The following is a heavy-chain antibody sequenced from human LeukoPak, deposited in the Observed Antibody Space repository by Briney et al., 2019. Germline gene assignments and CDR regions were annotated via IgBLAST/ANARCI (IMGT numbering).Heavy chain of an antibody. V-gene: IGHV1-2*02. J-gene: IGHJ4*02. CDR3: ARLGCCSTSHMYYFDY. CDR2: INTNSGGT. Sequence: ASLKVSCMASGYTFIGYNIQSVPQTPGQRLERMGWINTNSGGTNYAQKFQGRVTMTRDTSISTAYMELSRLRSDDTAVYYCARLGCCSTSHMYYFDYWGQGTLVTVSS. D-gene: IGHD2-2*01. CDR1: GYTFIGYN.